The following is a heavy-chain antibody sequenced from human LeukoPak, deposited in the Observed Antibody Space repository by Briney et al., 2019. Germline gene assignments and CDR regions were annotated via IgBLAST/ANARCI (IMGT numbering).Heavy chain of an antibody. CDR2: IIPIFGTA. CDR1: GGTFSSYA. CDR3: AGRGSSGYLVDP. V-gene: IGHV1-69*01. Sequence: GASVKVSCKASGGTFSSYAISWVRQAPGQGLEWMGGIIPIFGTANYAQKFQGRVTITADESTSAAYMELSSLRSEDTAVYYCAGRGSSGYLVDPWGQGTPVTVSS. J-gene: IGHJ5*02. D-gene: IGHD3-22*01.